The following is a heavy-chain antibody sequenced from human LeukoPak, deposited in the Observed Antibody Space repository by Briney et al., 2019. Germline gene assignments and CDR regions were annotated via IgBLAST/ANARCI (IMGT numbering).Heavy chain of an antibody. CDR2: IYYSGST. V-gene: IGHV4-59*01. Sequence: KPSETLSLTCTVSGGSISSYYWSWIRQPPGKGLEWIGYIYYSGSTNYNPSLKSRVTISVDTSKNQFSLKLSSMPAADTAVYYCARSPGYGSGSYYMSRRDAFDIWGQGTMVTVSS. CDR1: GGSISSYY. CDR3: ARSPGYGSGSYYMSRRDAFDI. J-gene: IGHJ3*02. D-gene: IGHD3-10*01.